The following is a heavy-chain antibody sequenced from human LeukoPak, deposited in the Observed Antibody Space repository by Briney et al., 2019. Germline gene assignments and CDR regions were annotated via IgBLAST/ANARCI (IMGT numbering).Heavy chain of an antibody. Sequence: GGSLRLSCAASGFTFSSYSMNWVRQAPGKGLEWVSSISSSSSYIYYADSVKGPFTISRDNAKNSLYLQMNSLRAEDTAVYYCASEDIVVVPAAIPADYWGQGTLVTVSS. V-gene: IGHV3-21*01. D-gene: IGHD2-2*02. CDR2: ISSSSSYI. CDR3: ASEDIVVVPAAIPADY. J-gene: IGHJ4*02. CDR1: GFTFSSYS.